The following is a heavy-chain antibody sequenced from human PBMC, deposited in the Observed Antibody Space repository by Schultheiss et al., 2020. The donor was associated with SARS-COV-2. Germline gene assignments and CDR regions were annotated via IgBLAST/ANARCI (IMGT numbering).Heavy chain of an antibody. CDR2: ISGSGGST. D-gene: IGHD6-19*01. J-gene: IGHJ4*02. CDR3: VKDMGIAVAGAFDY. V-gene: IGHV3-64D*06. CDR1: GFTFSSYA. Sequence: GGSLRLSCSASGFTFSSYAMHWVRQAPGKGLEYVSAISGSGGSTYYADSVKGRFTISRDNSKNTLYLQMSSLRAEDTAVYYCVKDMGIAVAGAFDYWGQGTLVTVSS.